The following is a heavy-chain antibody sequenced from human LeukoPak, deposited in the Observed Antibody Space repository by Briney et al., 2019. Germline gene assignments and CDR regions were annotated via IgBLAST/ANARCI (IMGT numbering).Heavy chain of an antibody. D-gene: IGHD6-19*01. J-gene: IGHJ4*02. CDR3: AKDSGGYSSGWYEGYLDY. CDR2: ISGSGGST. V-gene: IGHV3-23*01. CDR1: GFTFSSYA. Sequence: GESLRLSCAASGFTFSSYAMSWVRQAPGKGLEWVSAISGSGGSTYYADSVKGRFTISRDNSKNTLYLQMNSLRAEDTAVYYCAKDSGGYSSGWYEGYLDYWGQGTLVTVSS.